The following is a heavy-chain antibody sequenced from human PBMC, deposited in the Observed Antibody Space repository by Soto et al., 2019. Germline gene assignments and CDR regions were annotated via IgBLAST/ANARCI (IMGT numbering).Heavy chain of an antibody. D-gene: IGHD6-13*01. CDR2: IYYSGST. V-gene: IGHV4-59*08. CDR1: GGSISSYY. Sequence: PSETLSLTCTVSGGSISSYYWSWIRQPPGKGLEWIGYIYYSGSTNYDPSLKSRVTISVDTSKNQFSLKLSSVTAADTAVYYCARLYSSSWYINWGQGTLVTVSS. CDR3: ARLYSSSWYIN. J-gene: IGHJ4*02.